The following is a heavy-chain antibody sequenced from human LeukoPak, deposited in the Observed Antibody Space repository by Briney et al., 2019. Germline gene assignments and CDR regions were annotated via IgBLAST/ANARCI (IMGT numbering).Heavy chain of an antibody. Sequence: GGSLRLSCLASKFTFNNYAMTWVRQAPGKGLEWVSSISGSGDNMDYADSVKGRFTISRDNSKNTLYLQINSLRPDDTAVYYCAKEIWPTVTIPGRTYFDYWGQGALVTVSS. J-gene: IGHJ4*02. CDR2: ISGSGDNM. CDR1: KFTFNNYA. D-gene: IGHD4-17*01. V-gene: IGHV3-23*01. CDR3: AKEIWPTVTIPGRTYFDY.